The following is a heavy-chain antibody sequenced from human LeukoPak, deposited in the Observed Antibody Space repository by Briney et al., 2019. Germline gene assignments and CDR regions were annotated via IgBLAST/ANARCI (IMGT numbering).Heavy chain of an antibody. CDR2: ISGSGGST. D-gene: IGHD3-22*01. CDR3: AKEEPAGGYYDSSGDY. V-gene: IGHV3-23*01. J-gene: IGHJ4*02. Sequence: GGSLRLSCAASGFTFSSYAMSWVRQAPGKGLEWVSAISGSGGSTYYADSVKGRFTISRDNSKNTLYLQMNSLRAEDTVVYYCAKEEPAGGYYDSSGDYWGQGTLVTVSS. CDR1: GFTFSSYA.